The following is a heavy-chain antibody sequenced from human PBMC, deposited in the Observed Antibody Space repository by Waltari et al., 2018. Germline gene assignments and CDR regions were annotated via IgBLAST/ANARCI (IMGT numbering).Heavy chain of an antibody. V-gene: IGHV3-7*01. CDR3: ARGLLEWLLSYWYFDL. D-gene: IGHD3-3*01. Sequence: EVQLVESGGDLVQPGGSLRLSCVPSGFTFSPHWMSWVRQAPGKGLEWVANIKQDESEKYYVDAVKGRFTISRDNTKNSVYLQMNSLRAEDTAVYYCARGLLEWLLSYWYFDLWGRGTLVTVSS. CDR1: GFTFSPHW. J-gene: IGHJ2*01. CDR2: IKQDESEK.